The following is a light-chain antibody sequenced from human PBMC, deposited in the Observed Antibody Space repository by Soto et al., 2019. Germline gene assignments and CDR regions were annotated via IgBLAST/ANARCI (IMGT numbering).Light chain of an antibody. CDR1: SSDVGGYNY. CDR2: DVS. Sequence: QSALTQPASVSGSPGQSITISCTGTSSDVGGYNYVSWYQQHPGKAPRLMIYDVSNRPSGVSNRFSGSKSGNTASLTISGLQDDDEADYYCSSYTSGSTVVFGGGTKLTVL. CDR3: SSYTSGSTVV. V-gene: IGLV2-14*01. J-gene: IGLJ2*01.